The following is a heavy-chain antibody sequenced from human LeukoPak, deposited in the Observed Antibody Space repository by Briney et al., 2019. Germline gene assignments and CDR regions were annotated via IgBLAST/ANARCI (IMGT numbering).Heavy chain of an antibody. J-gene: IGHJ4*02. D-gene: IGHD5-18*01. CDR3: ARDPGVGYSYGYPGY. Sequence: ASVKVSCKASGYTFTSYYMHWMRQAPGQGLEWMGIINPSGGSTSYAQKFQGRVTMTRDTSTSTVYMELSSLRSEDTAVYYCARDPGVGYSYGYPGYWGQGTLVTVSS. CDR2: INPSGGST. CDR1: GYTFTSYY. V-gene: IGHV1-46*01.